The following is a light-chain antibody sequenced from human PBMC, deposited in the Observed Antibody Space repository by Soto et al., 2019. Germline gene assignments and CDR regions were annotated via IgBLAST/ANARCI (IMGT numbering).Light chain of an antibody. CDR2: GAS. J-gene: IGKJ1*01. CDR3: QQYGSSPGT. V-gene: IGKV3-20*01. CDR1: QSVSSSY. Sequence: EIVMTQSPATLSVSPGERATLSCRASQSVSSSYLAWFQQKAGQAPRLLIYGASSRATGIPDRFSGSGSGTDFTLTISRLEPEDFAVYYCQQYGSSPGTFGQGTKVEIK.